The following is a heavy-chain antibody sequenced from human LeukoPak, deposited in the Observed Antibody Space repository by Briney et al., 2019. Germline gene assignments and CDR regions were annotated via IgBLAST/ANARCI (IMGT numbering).Heavy chain of an antibody. J-gene: IGHJ4*02. CDR1: GFTFSSYW. D-gene: IGHD6-13*01. V-gene: IGHV3-23*01. CDR2: ISGTSGST. Sequence: GGSLRLSCEASGFTFSSYWMSWVRQAPGKGLEWVSVISGTSGSTQYVDSVKGRFTISRDNSKSTLYLQMNSLRAEDTAVYYCAKDGQAYSSSWYGGYWGQGTLVTVSS. CDR3: AKDGQAYSSSWYGGY.